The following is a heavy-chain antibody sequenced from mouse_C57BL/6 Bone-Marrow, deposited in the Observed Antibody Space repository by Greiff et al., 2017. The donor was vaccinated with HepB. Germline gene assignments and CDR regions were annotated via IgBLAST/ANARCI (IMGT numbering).Heavy chain of an antibody. CDR2: ISSGSSTI. J-gene: IGHJ1*03. CDR3: ARGYYGSSPYWYFDV. CDR1: GFTFSDYG. V-gene: IGHV5-17*01. Sequence: EVKLMESGGGLVKPGGPLKLSCAASGFTFSDYGMHWVRQAPEKGLEWVAYISSGSSTIYYADTVKGRFTISRDNAKNTLFLQMTSLRSEDTAMYYCARGYYGSSPYWYFDVWGTGTTVTVSS. D-gene: IGHD1-1*01.